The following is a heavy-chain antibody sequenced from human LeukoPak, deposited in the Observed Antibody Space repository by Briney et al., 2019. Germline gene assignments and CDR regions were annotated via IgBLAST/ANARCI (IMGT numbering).Heavy chain of an antibody. J-gene: IGHJ4*02. D-gene: IGHD6-13*01. CDR3: ASRIATAGSVDY. CDR2: IYYSGST. CDR1: GGSISSSSYY. V-gene: IGHV4-39*07. Sequence: PSETLSLTCTVSGGSISSSSYYWGWIRQPPGKGLEWIGSIYYSGSTYYNPSLKSRVTISVDTSKNQFSLKLSSVTAADTAVYYCASRIATAGSVDYWGQGTLVTVSS.